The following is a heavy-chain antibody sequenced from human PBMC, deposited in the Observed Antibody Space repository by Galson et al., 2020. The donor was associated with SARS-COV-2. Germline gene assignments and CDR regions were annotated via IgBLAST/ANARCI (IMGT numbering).Heavy chain of an antibody. V-gene: IGHV3-7*01. CDR1: GFTFSSYW. Sequence: TGGTLRLSCAASGFTFSSYWMSWVRQAPGKGLEWVANIKQDGSEKYYVDSVKGRFTISRDNAKNSLYLQTNSLRAEDTAVYYCARDTYYDPYGMDVWGQGTTVTVSS. CDR3: ARDTYYDPYGMDV. CDR2: IKQDGSEK. J-gene: IGHJ6*02. D-gene: IGHD3-3*01.